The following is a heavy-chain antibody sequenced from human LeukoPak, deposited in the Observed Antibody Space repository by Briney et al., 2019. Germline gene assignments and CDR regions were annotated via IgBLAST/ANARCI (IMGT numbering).Heavy chain of an antibody. CDR1: GGSISSYY. J-gene: IGHJ4*02. Sequence: SETLSLTCTVSGGSISSYYWSWIRQPPGKGLGWIGYISYSGSTNYNPSLKSRVTISVDTSKNQFSLKLSSVTAADTAVYYCASGGGAFDYWGQGTLVTVSS. CDR2: ISYSGST. V-gene: IGHV4-59*01. D-gene: IGHD3-10*01. CDR3: ASGGGAFDY.